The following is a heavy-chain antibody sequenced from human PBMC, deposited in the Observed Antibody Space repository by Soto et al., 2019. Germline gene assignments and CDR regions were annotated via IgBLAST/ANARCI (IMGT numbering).Heavy chain of an antibody. CDR3: AQDVLAIAVAGTYYYGMAV. V-gene: IGHV3-30*18. CDR2: ISYDGSNK. CDR1: GFTFSSYG. J-gene: IGHJ6*02. D-gene: IGHD6-19*01. Sequence: QVQLVESGGGVVPPGRSLRLSCAASGFTFSSYGMHWVRQAPGKWLEWVAVISYDGSNKYYADSVKGRFTISRDNSKNTLYLQMNSLRAEYTAVYYCAQDVLAIAVAGTYYYGMAVWCQGTTVTVSS.